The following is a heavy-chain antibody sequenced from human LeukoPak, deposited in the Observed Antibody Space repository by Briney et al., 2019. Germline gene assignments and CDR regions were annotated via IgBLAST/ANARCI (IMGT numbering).Heavy chain of an antibody. Sequence: GGSLRLSCAASGFTLGSYWMSWVRQAPGKGLEWVANIKQDGSEKYYVDSVKGRFTISRDNAKNSLYLQMNSLRAEDTAVYYCARDLAFRPPTTYYYGSGNDYWGQGTLVTVSS. D-gene: IGHD3-10*01. CDR2: IKQDGSEK. CDR1: GFTLGSYW. J-gene: IGHJ4*02. V-gene: IGHV3-7*01. CDR3: ARDLAFRPPTTYYYGSGNDY.